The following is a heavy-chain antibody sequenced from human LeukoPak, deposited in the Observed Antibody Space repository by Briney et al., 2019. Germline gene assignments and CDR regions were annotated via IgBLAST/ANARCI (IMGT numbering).Heavy chain of an antibody. V-gene: IGHV3-21*01. Sequence: GGSLRLSCAASGFTFSSYSMNWVRQAPGKGLEGVSSISSSSSYIYYADSVKGRFTISRDNAKNSLYLQMNSLRAEDTAVYYCARDKGYSYGPNWFDRWGQGTLVTVSS. CDR3: ARDKGYSYGPNWFDR. CDR1: GFTFSSYS. J-gene: IGHJ5*02. CDR2: ISSSSSYI. D-gene: IGHD5-18*01.